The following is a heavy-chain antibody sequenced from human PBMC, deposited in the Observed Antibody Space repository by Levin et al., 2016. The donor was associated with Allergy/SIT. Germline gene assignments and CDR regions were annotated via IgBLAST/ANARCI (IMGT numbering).Heavy chain of an antibody. Sequence: SETLSLTCAVYGGSFSGYYWSWIRQPPGKGLEWIGEINHSGSTNYNPSLKSRVTISVDTSKNQFSLKLSSVTAADTAVYYCARTTNCSSTSCHFDYWGQGTLVTVSS. CDR2: INHSGST. CDR1: GGSFSGYY. CDR3: ARTTNCSSTSCHFDY. J-gene: IGHJ4*02. V-gene: IGHV4-34*01. D-gene: IGHD2-2*01.